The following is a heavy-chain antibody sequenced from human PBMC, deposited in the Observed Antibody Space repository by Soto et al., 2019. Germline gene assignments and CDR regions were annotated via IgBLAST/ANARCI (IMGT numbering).Heavy chain of an antibody. Sequence: QVQLQESGPGLVKPSETLSLTCTVSGGSISSYYWSWIRQPPGKGLEWIGYIYYSGSTNYNPSLKSRVTISVDTYKNQVSLKLSSVTAADTAVYYWARSDYGSTEPYFDYWGQGTLVTVSS. CDR1: GGSISSYY. CDR2: IYYSGST. D-gene: IGHD3-10*01. CDR3: ARSDYGSTEPYFDY. J-gene: IGHJ4*02. V-gene: IGHV4-59*01.